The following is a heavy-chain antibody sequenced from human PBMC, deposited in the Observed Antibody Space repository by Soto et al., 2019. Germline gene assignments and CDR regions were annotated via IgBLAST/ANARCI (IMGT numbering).Heavy chain of an antibody. D-gene: IGHD3-22*01. CDR1: GGTFSSYA. J-gene: IGHJ6*02. CDR2: IIPIFGTA. Sequence: AASVKVSCKASGGTFSSYAISWVRQAPGQGLEWMGGIIPIFGTANYAQKFQGRVTITADESTSTAYMELSSLRSEDTAVYYCARRGDYYDSSGPTFYYYYGMDVWGQGTTVTVSS. CDR3: ARRGDYYDSSGPTFYYYYGMDV. V-gene: IGHV1-69*13.